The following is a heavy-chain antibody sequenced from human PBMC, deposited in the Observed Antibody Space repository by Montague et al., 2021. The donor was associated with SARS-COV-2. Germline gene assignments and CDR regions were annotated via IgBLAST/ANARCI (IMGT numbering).Heavy chain of an antibody. Sequence: SLRLSCAASGFTFSSYAMHWVRQAPGKGLEWVAVISYDGSNKYYADSVKGRFTISRDNSKNTLYLQMNSLRAEDTAVYYCASGGIVGATWGGFDIWGQGTMVTVSS. CDR1: GFTFSSYA. CDR2: ISYDGSNK. D-gene: IGHD1-26*01. V-gene: IGHV3-30*04. CDR3: ASGGIVGATWGGFDI. J-gene: IGHJ3*02.